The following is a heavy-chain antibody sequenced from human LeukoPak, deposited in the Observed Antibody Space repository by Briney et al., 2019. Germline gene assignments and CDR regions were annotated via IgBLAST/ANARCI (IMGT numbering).Heavy chain of an antibody. J-gene: IGHJ4*02. Sequence: SETLSLTCTVSGGSISSYYWSWIRQPPGKGLEWIGYIYYSGSTNYNPSLKSRVTISVDTSKNQFSLKLSSVTAADTAVYYCARGRNWNYEYYFDYWGQGTLVTVSS. CDR1: GGSISSYY. V-gene: IGHV4-59*01. D-gene: IGHD1-7*01. CDR2: IYYSGST. CDR3: ARGRNWNYEYYFDY.